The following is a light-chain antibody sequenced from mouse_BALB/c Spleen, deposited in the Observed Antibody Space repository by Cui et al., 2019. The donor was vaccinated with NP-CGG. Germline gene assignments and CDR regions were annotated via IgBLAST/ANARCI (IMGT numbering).Light chain of an antibody. V-gene: IGLV1*01. CDR2: GTN. J-gene: IGLJ1*01. Sequence: QAVVTQESPPTTSPGETVTLTCRSSTGAGTTSNYANWVQEKPDHLFTGLIGGTNNRAPGVPARFSGSLIGDKAALTITGAQTEDEAIYFCALWYSNHWVFGGGTKLTVL. CDR3: ALWYSNHWV. CDR1: TGAGTTSNY.